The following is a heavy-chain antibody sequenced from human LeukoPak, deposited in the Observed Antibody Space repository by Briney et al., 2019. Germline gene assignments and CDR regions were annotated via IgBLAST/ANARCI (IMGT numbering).Heavy chain of an antibody. V-gene: IGHV1-18*01. CDR2: ITAYDGNT. J-gene: IGHJ4*02. Sequence: GASVKVSRKASVYTFTSYGISWVRQAPGQGPGWMGWITAYDGNTNYTQKLQGRVTMTTDTSTSTAYMELRSLRSDDTAVYYCARGEGIFDYWGQGTLVTVSS. CDR1: VYTFTSYG. D-gene: IGHD3-16*01. CDR3: ARGEGIFDY.